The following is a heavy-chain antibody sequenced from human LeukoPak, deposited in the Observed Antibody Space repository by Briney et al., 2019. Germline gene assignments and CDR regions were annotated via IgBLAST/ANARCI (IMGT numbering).Heavy chain of an antibody. J-gene: IGHJ6*02. V-gene: IGHV1-46*01. D-gene: IGHD2-21*02. CDR2: INPSGGST. CDR1: GYTFTSYY. Sequence: ASVKVSCKASGYTFTSYYMHWVRQAPGQGLEWMGIINPSGGSTSYAQKFQGRVTMTRDTSTSTVYMELSSLRSEDTAVYYCARDSTYCGGDCYPGRGMDVWGQGTTVTVSS. CDR3: ARDSTYCGGDCYPGRGMDV.